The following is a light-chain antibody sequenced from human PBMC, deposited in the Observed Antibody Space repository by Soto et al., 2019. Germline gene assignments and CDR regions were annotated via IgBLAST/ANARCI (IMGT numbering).Light chain of an antibody. CDR3: QQRSNWPPYT. Sequence: EIVLTQSPATLSLSPGERAPLSCRASQSVSSYLAWYQQKPGQAPRLLIYDASNRATGIPARFSGSGSGTDFTLTISILEPEDFAVYYCQQRSNWPPYTFCQGTQLEIK. CDR1: QSVSSY. CDR2: DAS. V-gene: IGKV3-11*01. J-gene: IGKJ2*01.